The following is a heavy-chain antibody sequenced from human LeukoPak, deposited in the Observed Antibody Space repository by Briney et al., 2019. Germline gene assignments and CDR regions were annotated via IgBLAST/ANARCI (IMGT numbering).Heavy chain of an antibody. V-gene: IGHV3-30*02. D-gene: IGHD6-13*01. CDR3: AKEKASIAAAGTGIQH. Sequence: PGGSLRLSCAASGFTFSSYSMNWVRQAPGKGLEWVAFIRYDGSNKYYADSVKGRFTISRDNSKNTLYLQMNSLRAEDTAVYYCAKEKASIAAAGTGIQHWGQGTLVTVSS. CDR2: IRYDGSNK. CDR1: GFTFSSYS. J-gene: IGHJ1*01.